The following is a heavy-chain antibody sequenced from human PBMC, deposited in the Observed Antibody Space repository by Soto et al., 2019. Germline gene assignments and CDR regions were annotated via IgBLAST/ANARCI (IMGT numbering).Heavy chain of an antibody. Sequence: PVESLKISCKGSGYSFTSYCIGWVRQMPGKGLEWMGIIYPGDSDTGYSPSFQGQVTISADKSISTAYLQWSSLKASDTAMYYCARGDQIVVVPAAMGDGHGFDYWGQGTLVTVSS. D-gene: IGHD2-2*01. CDR3: ARGDQIVVVPAAMGDGHGFDY. J-gene: IGHJ4*02. V-gene: IGHV5-51*01. CDR2: IYPGDSDT. CDR1: GYSFTSYC.